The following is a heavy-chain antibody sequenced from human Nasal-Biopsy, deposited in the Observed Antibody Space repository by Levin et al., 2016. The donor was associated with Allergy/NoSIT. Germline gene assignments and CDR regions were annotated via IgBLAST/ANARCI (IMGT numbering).Heavy chain of an antibody. V-gene: IGHV3-23*01. CDR2: IGGPADST. Sequence: GGSLRLSCAASGFSFRSYDMSWVRQSPGKGLEWVSSIGGPADSTYYADSVRGRFTISRDTSKNTLHLQMTGLRAEDTAVYYCATDRTSVTTYSYYHYMDVWGRGTTVTVSS. D-gene: IGHD4-17*01. CDR1: GFSFRSYD. CDR3: ATDRTSVTTYSYYHYMDV. J-gene: IGHJ6*03.